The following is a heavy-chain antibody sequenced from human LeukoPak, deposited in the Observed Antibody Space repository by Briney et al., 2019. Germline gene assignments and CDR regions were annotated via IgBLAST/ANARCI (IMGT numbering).Heavy chain of an antibody. Sequence: GGSLRLSCAASGFTSSSYEMNWVRQAPGKGLEWVPYIITRGSTKYYADTVKGRFTISRDNAKNLLYLQMNSLRAEDTAIYYCARGGFRFDPWGQGTLVTVSS. J-gene: IGHJ5*02. V-gene: IGHV3-48*03. CDR1: GFTSSSYE. CDR3: ARGGFRFDP. CDR2: IITRGSTK.